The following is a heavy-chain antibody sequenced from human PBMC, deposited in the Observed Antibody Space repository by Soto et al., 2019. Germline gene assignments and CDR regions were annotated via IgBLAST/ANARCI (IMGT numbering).Heavy chain of an antibody. CDR3: ARVRNSYGLGDWFDP. CDR1: GGTFSSYA. CDR2: VIPIFGTA. Sequence: QVQLVQSGAEVKKPGSSVKVSCKASGGTFSSYAISWVRQAPGQGLEWMGGVIPIFGTANYAQKFQGRVTMTTDTSRSTAYMALRSLRSDDTAVYYCARVRNSYGLGDWFDPWGQGTLVTVSS. J-gene: IGHJ5*02. V-gene: IGHV1-69*06. D-gene: IGHD5-18*01.